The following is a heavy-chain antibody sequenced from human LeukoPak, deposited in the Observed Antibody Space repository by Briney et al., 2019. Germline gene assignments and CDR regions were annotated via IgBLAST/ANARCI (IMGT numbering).Heavy chain of an antibody. J-gene: IGHJ1*01. CDR3: ARAGGSIAAAGTEGINFQH. CDR1: GGSISSNGYF. V-gene: IGHV4-39*07. D-gene: IGHD6-13*01. Sequence: PSETLSLTCTVSGGSISSNGYFWGWIRQPPGKGLEWIGTIYYSGNTYYNPSLKSRVTISVDTSKNQFSLKLSSVTAADTAVYYCARAGGSIAAAGTEGINFQHWGQGTLVTVSS. CDR2: IYYSGNT.